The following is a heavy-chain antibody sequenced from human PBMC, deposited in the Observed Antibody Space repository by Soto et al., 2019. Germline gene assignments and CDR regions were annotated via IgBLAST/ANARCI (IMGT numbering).Heavy chain of an antibody. J-gene: IGHJ4*02. CDR3: AKDGGRFGYGAHFDY. V-gene: IGHV3-30*18. D-gene: IGHD5-18*01. Sequence: QVQLVESGGGVVQPGRSLRLSCAASGFTFDNYAMDWVRQALGKGLEWVARLSYEGSDKYYADSVKGRFTISRDNSKNTLYLQMDSLRAEDTAVYYCAKDGGRFGYGAHFDYWGQGSLFTVSS. CDR1: GFTFDNYA. CDR2: LSYEGSDK.